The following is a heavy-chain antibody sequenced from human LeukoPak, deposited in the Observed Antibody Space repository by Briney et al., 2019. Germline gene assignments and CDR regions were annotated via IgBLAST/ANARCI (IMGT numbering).Heavy chain of an antibody. CDR2: VNGNGGST. D-gene: IGHD3-16*02. V-gene: IGHV3-23*01. Sequence: GGSLRLSCAASGFSFITYAMSWVRQAPGKGLEWVSGVNGNGGSTSYADSVKGRFTIFRDNSKNTVYLQMNSLRVEDTAVYYCAKSLYGGCDYWGQGTVVTVSS. J-gene: IGHJ4*02. CDR3: AKSLYGGCDY. CDR1: GFSFITYA.